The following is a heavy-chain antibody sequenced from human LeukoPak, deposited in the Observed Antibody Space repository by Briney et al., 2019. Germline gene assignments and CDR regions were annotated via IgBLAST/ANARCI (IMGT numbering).Heavy chain of an antibody. Sequence: PGGSLRLSCAASGFTVSSNYMSWVRQAPGKGLEWVSVIYSGGSTYYADSVKGRFTISRDNSKNTLYLQMNSLRAEDTAVYYCARNFGYGSGSYYRGLDYWGQGTLVTVSS. CDR1: GFTVSSNY. J-gene: IGHJ4*02. CDR3: ARNFGYGSGSYYRGLDY. D-gene: IGHD3-10*01. CDR2: IYSGGST. V-gene: IGHV3-66*01.